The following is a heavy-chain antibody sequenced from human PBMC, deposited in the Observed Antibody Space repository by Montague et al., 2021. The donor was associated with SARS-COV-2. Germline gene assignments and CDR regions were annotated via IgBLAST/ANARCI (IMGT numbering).Heavy chain of an antibody. D-gene: IGHD3-10*01. V-gene: IGHV3-30*18. CDR2: ISYDGSIQ. CDR3: AKDATIFWFERGRGTFDY. Sequence: SLRLSCAASGFTFNNFGMHWVRQAPGQGLEWVAVISYDGSIQYYADSVKGRFTISRDWSKSTLFLQMSSLRSEDTAVYYCAKDATIFWFERGRGTFDYWGRGTLVAVSS. CDR1: GFTFNNFG. J-gene: IGHJ4*02.